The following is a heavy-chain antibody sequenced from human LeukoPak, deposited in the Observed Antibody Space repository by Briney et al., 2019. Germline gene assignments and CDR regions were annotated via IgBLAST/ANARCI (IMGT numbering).Heavy chain of an antibody. CDR2: IYPGDSRI. Sequence: GESLKISCQGFGYSFTSNSIGWARQVPGKGMEWMGVIYPGDSRIRYNPSFQGQVTISVDNSISTDYLHWVSLKASDTAMYYCACRDLTSTWSLPWGQGTLVTVSS. CDR3: ACRDLTSTWSLP. J-gene: IGHJ5*02. CDR1: GYSFTSNS. V-gene: IGHV5-51*01. D-gene: IGHD6-13*01.